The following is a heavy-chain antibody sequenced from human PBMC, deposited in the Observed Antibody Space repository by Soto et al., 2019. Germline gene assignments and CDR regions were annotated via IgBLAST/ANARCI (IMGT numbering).Heavy chain of an antibody. Sequence: SLRLSCVASGFTCSAHEMNWVRQAPGEGLEWISYISGSGTAEYYADSVKGRFSISRDNAQNTLYLQMNGLKVEDTGIYYCAREGVYWGQGTLVTVSS. J-gene: IGHJ4*02. D-gene: IGHD2-8*01. CDR2: ISGSGTAE. CDR3: AREGVY. CDR1: GFTCSAHE. V-gene: IGHV3-48*03.